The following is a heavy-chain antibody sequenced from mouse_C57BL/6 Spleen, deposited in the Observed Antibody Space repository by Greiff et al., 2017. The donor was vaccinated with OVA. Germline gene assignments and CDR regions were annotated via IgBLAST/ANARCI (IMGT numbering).Heavy chain of an antibody. V-gene: IGHV5-17*01. CDR2: ISSGSSTI. J-gene: IGHJ4*01. Sequence: EVMLVESGGGLVKPGGSLKLSCAASGFTFSDYGMHWVRQAPEKGLEWVAYISSGSSTIYYADTVKGRFTISRDNAKNTLFLQMTSLRSEDTAMYYCARTGGPGAMDYWGQGTSVTVSS. CDR3: ARTGGPGAMDY. CDR1: GFTFSDYG.